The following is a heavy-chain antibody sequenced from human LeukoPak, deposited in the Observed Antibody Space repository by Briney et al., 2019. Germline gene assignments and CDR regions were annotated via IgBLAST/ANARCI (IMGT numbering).Heavy chain of an antibody. Sequence: ASVKVSCKASGYTFTSYDINWERQATGQGLEWMGWMNPNSGNTGYAQKFQGRVTITRNTSISTAYMELSSLRSEDTAVYYCARGRVGSGYSAEIGYWGQGTLVTVSS. D-gene: IGHD3-3*01. V-gene: IGHV1-8*03. CDR3: ARGRVGSGYSAEIGY. CDR1: GYTFTSYD. J-gene: IGHJ4*02. CDR2: MNPNSGNT.